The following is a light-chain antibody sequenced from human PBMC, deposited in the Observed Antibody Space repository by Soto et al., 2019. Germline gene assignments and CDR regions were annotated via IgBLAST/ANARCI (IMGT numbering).Light chain of an antibody. Sequence: EIVMTQSPGILSLHPGERATLSCRASQSVCTSLAWYQQKPGQAPRILVYGASSMATEIPDRFSGSGSGTDFTLSISRLEPEDFAVYCCQQYGASPLTFGGGTKVEIK. J-gene: IGKJ4*01. CDR3: QQYGASPLT. CDR2: GAS. CDR1: QSVCTS. V-gene: IGKV3-20*01.